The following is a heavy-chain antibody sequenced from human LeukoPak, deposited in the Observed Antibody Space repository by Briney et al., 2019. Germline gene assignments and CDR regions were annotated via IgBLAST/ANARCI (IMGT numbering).Heavy chain of an antibody. V-gene: IGHV5-51*01. CDR3: ACRMFASNWFQP. Sequence: GDSLKISCQGSGYSFTDYWIGWVRQMPGKGLEWMAVIYPGDSGTRYNPSFQGQVTISADKSINTAYLEWNSLKASDTALYYCACRMFASNWFQPWGQGTLVTVSS. CDR2: IYPGDSGT. CDR1: GYSFTDYW. D-gene: IGHD3-10*02. J-gene: IGHJ5*02.